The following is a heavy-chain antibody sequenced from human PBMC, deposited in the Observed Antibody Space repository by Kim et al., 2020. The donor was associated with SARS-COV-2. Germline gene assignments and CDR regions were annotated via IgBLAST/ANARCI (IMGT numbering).Heavy chain of an antibody. CDR1: GFTFSSYS. D-gene: IGHD3-3*01. CDR2: ISSSSSYI. V-gene: IGHV3-21*01. Sequence: GGSLRLSCAASGFTFSSYSMNWVRQAPGKGLEWVSSISSSSSYIYYADSVKGRFTISRDNAKNSLYLQMNSLRAEDTAVYYCARETKPHTIFGVVIFRRLYYMDVWGKGTTVTVSS. CDR3: ARETKPHTIFGVVIFRRLYYMDV. J-gene: IGHJ6*03.